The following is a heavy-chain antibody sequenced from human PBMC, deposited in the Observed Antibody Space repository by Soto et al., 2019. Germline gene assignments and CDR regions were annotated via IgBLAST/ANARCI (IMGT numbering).Heavy chain of an antibody. V-gene: IGHV3-33*01. Sequence: QVYLVESGGGVVQPGRSLRLSCEASAFTFSNYAMHWVRQAPGRGLEWVALIWSDGSNEHYADSLKGRFTISRDNSKNTVYLQMNSLTADDTAVYYCARERIAARRTLEYLGQGTLVTVSS. D-gene: IGHD6-6*01. CDR3: ARERIAARRTLEY. J-gene: IGHJ4*02. CDR2: IWSDGSNE. CDR1: AFTFSNYA.